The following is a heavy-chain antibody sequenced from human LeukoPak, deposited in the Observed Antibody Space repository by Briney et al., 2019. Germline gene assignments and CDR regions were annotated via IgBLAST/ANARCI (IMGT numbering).Heavy chain of an antibody. CDR3: ARRYCSGGSCYHQFDY. J-gene: IGHJ4*02. V-gene: IGHV3-23*01. CDR1: GFTFSSYA. Sequence: GGSLRLSCAASGFTFSSYAMSWVRQAPGKGLEWVSAISGSGGSTYYADSVKGRFTISRDNSKNMLYLQMNSLRAEDTAVYYCARRYCSGGSCYHQFDYWGQGTLVTVSS. CDR2: ISGSGGST. D-gene: IGHD2-15*01.